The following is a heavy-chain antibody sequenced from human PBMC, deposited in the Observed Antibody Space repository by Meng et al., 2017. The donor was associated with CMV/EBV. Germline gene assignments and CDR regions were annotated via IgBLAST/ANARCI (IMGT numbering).Heavy chain of an antibody. V-gene: IGHV4-39*01. CDR3: ARQGGGDWGDY. CDR2: IYYSGST. Sequence: SETLSLTCTVSGGSISSSSYYWGWIRQPPGKGLEWIGSIYYSGSTYYNPSLKRRVTISVDTSKNQFSLKLSSVTAADTAVYYCARQGGGDWGDYWGQGTLVTVSS. CDR1: GGSISSSSYY. J-gene: IGHJ4*02. D-gene: IGHD3-16*01.